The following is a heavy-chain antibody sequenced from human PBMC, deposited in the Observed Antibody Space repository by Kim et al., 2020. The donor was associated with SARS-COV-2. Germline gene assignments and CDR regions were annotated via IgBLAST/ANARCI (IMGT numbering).Heavy chain of an antibody. CDR1: GGSISSSSYY. D-gene: IGHD3-3*01. V-gene: IGHV4-39*01. J-gene: IGHJ4*02. CDR3: ARVVVGGFGVVISHYFDY. Sequence: SETLSLTCTVSGGSISSSSYYWGWIRQPPGKGLEWIGSIYYSGSTYYNPSLKSRVTISVDTSKNQFSLKLSSVTAADTAVYYCARVVVGGFGVVISHYFDYWGQGTLVTVSS. CDR2: IYYSGST.